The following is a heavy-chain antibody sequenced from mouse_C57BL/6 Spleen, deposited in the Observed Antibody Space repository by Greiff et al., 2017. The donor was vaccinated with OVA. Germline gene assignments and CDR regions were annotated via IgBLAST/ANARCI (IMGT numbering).Heavy chain of an antibody. CDR1: GYTFTSYW. J-gene: IGHJ3*01. D-gene: IGHD2-14*01. V-gene: IGHV1-69*01. CDR3: ARRDRAWFAY. Sequence: VQLQQSGAELVMPGASVKLSCKASGYTFTSYWMHWVKQRPGQGLEWIGEIDPSDSYTNYNQKFKGKSTLTVDKSSSTAYMQLSSLTSEDSAVYYCARRDRAWFAYWGQGTLVTVSA. CDR2: IDPSDSYT.